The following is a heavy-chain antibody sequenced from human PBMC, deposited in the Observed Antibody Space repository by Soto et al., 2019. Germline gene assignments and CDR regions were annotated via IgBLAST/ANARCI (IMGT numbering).Heavy chain of an antibody. V-gene: IGHV4-39*01. J-gene: IGHJ4*02. D-gene: IGHD6-13*01. Sequence: SQTLFLTCTVSGGSISSISYYLGCIPQPPGKGLEWIGSIYYSGSTYYNPSLKSRVTISVDTSKNQFSLKLSSVNAADTAVYYWARHRPHSSSWVDYWGQGSLVTVSS. CDR3: ARHRPHSSSWVDY. CDR1: GGSISSISYY. CDR2: IYYSGST.